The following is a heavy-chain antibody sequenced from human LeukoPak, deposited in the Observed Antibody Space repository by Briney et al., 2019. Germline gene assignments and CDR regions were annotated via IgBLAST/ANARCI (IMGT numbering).Heavy chain of an antibody. CDR1: GFAFSSYS. CDR2: ISSSSSYI. V-gene: IGHV3-21*01. Sequence: GGSLRLSCAASGFAFSSYSMNWVRQAPGKGLEWVSSISSSSSYIYYADSVKGRFTISRDNAKNSLYLQMNSLRAEDTAVYYCAREGDFWSGDPYYFDYWGQGTLVTVSS. CDR3: AREGDFWSGDPYYFDY. D-gene: IGHD3-3*01. J-gene: IGHJ4*02.